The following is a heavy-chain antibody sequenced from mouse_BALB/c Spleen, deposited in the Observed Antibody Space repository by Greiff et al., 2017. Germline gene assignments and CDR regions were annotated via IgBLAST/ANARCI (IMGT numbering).Heavy chain of an antibody. Sequence: DVKLVESGGGLVKPGGSLKLSCAASGFTFTSYAMSWVRQSPEKRLEWVAEISSGGSYTYYPDTVTGRFTISRDNAKNTQYLEMSSLRSEDPAMYYCARDQDGNYRCFDVWGAGTTVTVSS. J-gene: IGHJ1*01. V-gene: IGHV5-9-4*01. CDR2: ISSGGSYT. CDR3: ARDQDGNYRCFDV. D-gene: IGHD2-1*01. CDR1: GFTFTSYA.